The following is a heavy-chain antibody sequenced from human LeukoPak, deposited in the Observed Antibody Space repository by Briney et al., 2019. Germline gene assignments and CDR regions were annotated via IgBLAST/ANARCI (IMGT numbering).Heavy chain of an antibody. CDR3: ARDRDYRMDFWSGYYKGSLKNFDY. J-gene: IGHJ4*02. CDR2: IKQDGSEK. Sequence: PGGSLRLSCAASGFTFSSYWMSWVRQAPGKGLEWVANIKQDGSEKYYVDSVKGRFTISRDNAKNSLYLQMNSLRAEDTAVYYCARDRDYRMDFWSGYYKGSLKNFDYWGQGTLVTVSS. D-gene: IGHD3-3*01. V-gene: IGHV3-7*01. CDR1: GFTFSSYW.